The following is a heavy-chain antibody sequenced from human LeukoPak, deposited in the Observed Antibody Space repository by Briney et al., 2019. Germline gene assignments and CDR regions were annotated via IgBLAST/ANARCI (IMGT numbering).Heavy chain of an antibody. CDR1: GGSISSSSYY. CDR3: AKQKGLDP. D-gene: IGHD1/OR15-1a*01. CDR2: IYYSGST. V-gene: IGHV4-39*07. Sequence: SETLSLTCTVSGGSISSSSYYWGWIRQPPGKGLEWIGSIYYSGSTYYNPSLKSRVTISVDTSKNQFSLKLSSVTAADTAVYYCAKQKGLDPWGQGILVTVSS. J-gene: IGHJ5*02.